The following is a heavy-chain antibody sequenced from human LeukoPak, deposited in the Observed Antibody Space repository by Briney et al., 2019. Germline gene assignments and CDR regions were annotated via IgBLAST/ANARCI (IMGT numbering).Heavy chain of an antibody. CDR2: ISPYNGNT. V-gene: IGHV1-18*01. J-gene: IGHJ4*02. CDR1: GHTFTNYA. CDR3: AITSARGTYRFLDY. D-gene: IGHD3-16*02. Sequence: ASVKVSCKASGHTFTNYAITWVRQAPGQGLEWMGWISPYNGNTNFAQNLQGRVTMTTDTATSTAYMELRDLRSDDTAMYYCAITSARGTYRFLDYWGQGTLVTVSS.